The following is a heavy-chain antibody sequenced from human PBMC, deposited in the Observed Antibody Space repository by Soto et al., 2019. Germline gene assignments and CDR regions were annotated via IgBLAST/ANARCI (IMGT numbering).Heavy chain of an antibody. J-gene: IGHJ6*03. Sequence: EVQLVESGGGLVQPGGSLSLSCAASGFTFSSYSMNWVRQAPGKGLEWVSYISRSSSTIYYGDSVKGRFTISRDNANNSLYMQMNSMRAEHTAAYYCARDHRKIAAASNYYYYYYVDVWGKGTTVTVSS. CDR1: GFTFSSYS. V-gene: IGHV3-48*01. CDR2: ISRSSSTI. D-gene: IGHD6-13*01. CDR3: ARDHRKIAAASNYYYYYYVDV.